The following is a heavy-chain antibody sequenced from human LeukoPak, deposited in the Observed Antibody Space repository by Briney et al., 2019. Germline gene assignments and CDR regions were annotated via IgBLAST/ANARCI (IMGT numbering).Heavy chain of an antibody. CDR3: ARRYDSSGYYYDTYYFDY. Sequence: GGSLRPSCAASGFTFSSYWMSWVRQAPGKGLEWVANIKQDGSEKYYVDSVKGRFTISRDNAKNSLYLQMNSLRAEDTAVYYCARRYDSSGYYYDTYYFDYWGQGTLVTVSS. V-gene: IGHV3-7*01. D-gene: IGHD3-22*01. CDR1: GFTFSSYW. J-gene: IGHJ4*02. CDR2: IKQDGSEK.